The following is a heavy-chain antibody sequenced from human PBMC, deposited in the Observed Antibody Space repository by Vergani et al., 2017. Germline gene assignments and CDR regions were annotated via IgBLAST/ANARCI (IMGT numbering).Heavy chain of an antibody. V-gene: IGHV3-23*01. J-gene: IGHJ4*02. Sequence: EVQLLESGGGLVQPGGSLRLSCAASGFTFSSFAMSWVPQAPGKGLEWVSAISGSGGSTYYADSVKGRFTISRDNSKNTLYLQMNSLRAEDTAVYYCATPTKWELRYYFDYWGQGTLVTVSS. CDR1: GFTFSSFA. CDR2: ISGSGGST. D-gene: IGHD3-9*01. CDR3: ATPTKWELRYYFDY.